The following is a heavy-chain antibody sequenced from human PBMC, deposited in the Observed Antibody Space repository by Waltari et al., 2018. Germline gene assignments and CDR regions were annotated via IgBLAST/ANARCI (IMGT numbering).Heavy chain of an antibody. J-gene: IGHJ4*02. V-gene: IGHV4-61*02. CDR1: GGSISSGSYY. Sequence: QVQLQESGPGLVKPSQTLSLTCTVSGGSISSGSYYWSWIRQPAGKGLEWIGRIYTSGSTNYNPSLKSRVTISVDTSKNQFSLKLSSVTAADTALYYCASFLRGHRNDYWGQGTLVTVSS. CDR2: IYTSGST. CDR3: ASFLRGHRNDY.